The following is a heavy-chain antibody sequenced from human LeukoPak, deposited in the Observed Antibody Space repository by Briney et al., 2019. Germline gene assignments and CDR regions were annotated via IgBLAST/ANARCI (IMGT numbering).Heavy chain of an antibody. D-gene: IGHD5-18*01. J-gene: IGHJ5*02. CDR2: IYYSGST. CDR3: ARVGYSYGSRWFDP. CDR1: GGSISSYY. Sequence: SETLSLTCTVSGGSISSYYWSWIRQPPGKGLEWIGYIYYSGSTNYNPSLKSRVTISVDTSKNQFSLKLSSVTAADTAVYYCARVGYSYGSRWFDPWGQVTLVTVSS. V-gene: IGHV4-59*08.